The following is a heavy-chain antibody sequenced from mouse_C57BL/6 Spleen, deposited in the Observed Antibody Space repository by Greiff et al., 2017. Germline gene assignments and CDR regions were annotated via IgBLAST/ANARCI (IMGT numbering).Heavy chain of an antibody. CDR1: GFTFSSYA. CDR2: ISDGGSYT. J-gene: IGHJ3*01. Sequence: EVMLVESGGGLVKPGGSLKLSCAASGFTFSSYAMSWVRQTPEKRLEWVATISDGGSYTYYPDNVKGRFTISRDNAKNNLYLQMSHLKSEDTAMYYCARDRDYDYGVFAYWGQGTLVTVSA. V-gene: IGHV5-4*01. D-gene: IGHD2-4*01. CDR3: ARDRDYDYGVFAY.